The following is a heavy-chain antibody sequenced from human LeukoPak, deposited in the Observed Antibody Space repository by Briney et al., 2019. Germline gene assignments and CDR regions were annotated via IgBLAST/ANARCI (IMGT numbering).Heavy chain of an antibody. CDR3: ARGATENWFDP. CDR2: ISAYNGNT. J-gene: IGHJ5*02. Sequence: AASVKVSCKASGYKFTSYGISWVRQAPGQGLDWMGWISAYNGNTSYAHNLQGRVTMTTDTSTSTAYMELRSLRSDDTAVYYCARGATENWFDPWGQGTLVTVSS. CDR1: GYKFTSYG. V-gene: IGHV1-18*01. D-gene: IGHD5-12*01.